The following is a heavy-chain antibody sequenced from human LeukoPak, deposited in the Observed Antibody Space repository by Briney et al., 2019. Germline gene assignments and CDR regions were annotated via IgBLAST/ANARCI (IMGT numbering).Heavy chain of an antibody. Sequence: PGGSLRLSCAASGFTFSSYAMSWVRQAPGKGLEWVSGITASGGTTYYADSVKGRFTISRDNSKKTLYLQMNSLRVEDTAVYFCASSTLSGTARSFDYWGQGTLVTVSS. D-gene: IGHD6-6*01. CDR1: GFTFSSYA. CDR2: ITASGGTT. J-gene: IGHJ4*02. CDR3: ASSTLSGTARSFDY. V-gene: IGHV3-23*01.